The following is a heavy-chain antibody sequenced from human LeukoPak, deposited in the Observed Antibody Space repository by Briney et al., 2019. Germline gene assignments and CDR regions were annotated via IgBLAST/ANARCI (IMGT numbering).Heavy chain of an antibody. J-gene: IGHJ6*02. D-gene: IGHD2-15*01. V-gene: IGHV1-2*02. CDR2: INPNSGGT. Sequence: GASVKVSCKASGYMFTGYYMHWVRQAPGQGLEWMGWINPNSGGTNYAQKFQGRVTMTRDTSISTAYMELSRLRSDDTAVYYCARVRQLAFPYSDGMDVWGQGTTVTVSS. CDR1: GYMFTGYY. CDR3: ARVRQLAFPYSDGMDV.